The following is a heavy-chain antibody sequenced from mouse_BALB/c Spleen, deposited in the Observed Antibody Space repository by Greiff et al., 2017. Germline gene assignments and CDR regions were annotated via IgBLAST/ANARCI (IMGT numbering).Heavy chain of an antibody. Sequence: EVKLMESGGGLVQPGGSLRLSCATSGFTFTDYYMSWVRQPPGKALEWLGFIRNKANGYTTEYSASVKGRFTISRDNSQSILYLQMNTLRAEDSATYYCARVNWDYAMDYWGQGTSVTVSS. CDR2: IRNKANGYTT. V-gene: IGHV7-3*02. CDR3: ARVNWDYAMDY. J-gene: IGHJ4*01. D-gene: IGHD4-1*01. CDR1: GFTFTDYY.